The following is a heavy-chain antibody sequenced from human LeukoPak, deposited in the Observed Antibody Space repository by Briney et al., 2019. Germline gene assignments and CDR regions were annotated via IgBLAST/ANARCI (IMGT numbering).Heavy chain of an antibody. CDR3: ARDRGIVVVTAIFDY. CDR1: GGSISSSSYY. Sequence: SETLSLTCTVSGGSISSSSYYWGWIRQPPGTGLEWIGSIYYSGSTYYNPSLKSRVTISVDTSKNQFSLKLSSVTAADTAVYYCARDRGIVVVTAIFDYWGQGTLVTVSS. V-gene: IGHV4-39*07. CDR2: IYYSGST. J-gene: IGHJ4*02. D-gene: IGHD2-21*02.